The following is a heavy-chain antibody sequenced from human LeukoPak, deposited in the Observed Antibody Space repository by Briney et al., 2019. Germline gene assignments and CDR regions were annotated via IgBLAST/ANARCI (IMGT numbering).Heavy chain of an antibody. J-gene: IGHJ5*02. CDR2: ITGGHYAT. CDR3: TKDPNGDYIGALDP. Sequence: GGSLRLSCAASGFSFSSFAMTWVRQAPGKGLEWVSSITGGHYATYNTDSVKGRFTISRDNAKNTLFLQMHSLGADDTAIYYCTKDPNGDYIGALDPWGQGTLVTVSS. CDR1: GFSFSSFA. V-gene: IGHV3-23*01. D-gene: IGHD4-17*01.